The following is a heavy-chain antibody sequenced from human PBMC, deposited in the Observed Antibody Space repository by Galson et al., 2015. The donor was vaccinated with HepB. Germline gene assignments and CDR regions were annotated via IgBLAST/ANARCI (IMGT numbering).Heavy chain of an antibody. D-gene: IGHD3-10*01. CDR2: ITSSTNYI. CDR3: ARVVGYYSYMDV. J-gene: IGHJ6*03. V-gene: IGHV3-21*01. CDR1: GFTFSSYS. Sequence: SLRLSCAASGFTFSSYSMYWVRQAPGKGLEWVSSITSSTNYIYYADSVKGRFTISRDNAKNSLYLQMNSLRAEDTAVYYCARVVGYYSYMDVWGKGTTVTVSS.